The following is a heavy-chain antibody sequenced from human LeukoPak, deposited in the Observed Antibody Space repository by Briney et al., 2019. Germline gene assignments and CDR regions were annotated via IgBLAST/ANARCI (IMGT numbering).Heavy chain of an antibody. CDR3: ARDGRVYRSRDYYYYYYYMDV. CDR2: ISSSSSYI. D-gene: IGHD6-13*01. Sequence: PGGSLRLSCAASGFTFSSYSMNWVRQAPGKGLEWVSSISSSSSYIYYADSVKGRFTISRDNAKNSLYLQMNSLRAEDTAVYYCARDGRVYRSRDYYYYYYYMDVWGKGTTVTVSS. J-gene: IGHJ6*03. V-gene: IGHV3-21*01. CDR1: GFTFSSYS.